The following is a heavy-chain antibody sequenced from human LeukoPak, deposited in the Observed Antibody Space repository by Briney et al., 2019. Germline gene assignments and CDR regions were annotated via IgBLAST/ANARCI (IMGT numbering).Heavy chain of an antibody. CDR2: IYPGDSDT. CDR1: GYSFTSYW. CDR3: ARHDPHGLFYFDY. J-gene: IGHJ4*02. D-gene: IGHD3-22*01. Sequence: GESLKISCKGSGYSFTSYWIAWVRQMPGKGLEWMGIIYPGDSDTTYSPSFQGQVTISADKSISAAYLQWSGLKASDTAMYYCARHDPHGLFYFDYWGQGTLVTVSS. V-gene: IGHV5-51*01.